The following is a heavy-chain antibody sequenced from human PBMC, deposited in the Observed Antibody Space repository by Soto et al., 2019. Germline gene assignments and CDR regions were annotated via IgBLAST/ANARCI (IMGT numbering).Heavy chain of an antibody. J-gene: IGHJ6*02. D-gene: IGHD2-2*01. Sequence: PGGSLRLSCAASGFTFSSYNMNWVRQAPGKGLEWVSSLSSSSTYIYYADSVKGRFTISRDNSKNTLYLQMNSLRAEDTAVYYCAKVPKVIGYYYGMDVWGQGTTVTVSS. CDR3: AKVPKVIGYYYGMDV. CDR1: GFTFSSYN. CDR2: LSSSSTYI. V-gene: IGHV3-21*04.